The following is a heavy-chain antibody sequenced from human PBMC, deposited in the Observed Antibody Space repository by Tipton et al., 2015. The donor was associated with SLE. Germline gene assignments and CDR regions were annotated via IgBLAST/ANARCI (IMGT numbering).Heavy chain of an antibody. CDR1: GGPFGTSSHY. J-gene: IGHJ6*03. CDR2: IYSSGSP. CDR3: ARASGGANYYYMDV. Sequence: TLSLTCTVSGGPFGTSSHYWGWIRQPAGKGLEWIGRIYSSGSPSYNPSLKSRVTISVDTSKNQFSLKLSSVTAADTAVYYCARASGGANYYYMDVWGKGTTVTVSS. V-gene: IGHV4-61*02. D-gene: IGHD3-16*01.